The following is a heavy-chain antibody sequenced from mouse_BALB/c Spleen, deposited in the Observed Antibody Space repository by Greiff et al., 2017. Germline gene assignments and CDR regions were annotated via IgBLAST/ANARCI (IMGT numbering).Heavy chain of an antibody. CDR1: GFNIKDTY. CDR2: IDPANGNT. CDR3: ARPYYYGSSYDAMDY. J-gene: IGHJ4*01. Sequence: VQRKESGAELVKPGASVKLSCTASGFNIKDTYMHWVKQRPEQGLEWIGRIDPANGNTKYDPKFQGKATITADTSSNTAYLQLSSLTSEDTAVYYGARPYYYGSSYDAMDYWGQGTSVTVSS. D-gene: IGHD1-1*01. V-gene: IGHV14-3*02.